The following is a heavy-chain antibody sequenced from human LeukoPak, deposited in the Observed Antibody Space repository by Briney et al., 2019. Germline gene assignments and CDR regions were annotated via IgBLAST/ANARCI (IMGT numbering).Heavy chain of an antibody. CDR2: INPNSGGT. CDR3: ARRCGYCSSTSTFDP. V-gene: IGHV1-2*02. J-gene: IGHJ5*02. CDR1: GYTFTGYY. D-gene: IGHD2-2*01. Sequence: GASVKVSCKASGYTFTGYYMHWVRQAPGQGLEWMGWINPNSGGTNYAQKFQGRVTMTRDTSISTAYMELSRLRSDDTAVYYCARRCGYCSSTSTFDPWGQGTLVTVSS.